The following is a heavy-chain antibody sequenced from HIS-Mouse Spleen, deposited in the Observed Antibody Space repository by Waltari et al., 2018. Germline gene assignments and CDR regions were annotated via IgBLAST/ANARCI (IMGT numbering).Heavy chain of an antibody. CDR2: INPNSGGT. J-gene: IGHJ4*02. V-gene: IGHV1-2*02. D-gene: IGHD2-2*02. Sequence: SVKVSCKASGYTFTGYYMHWVRQAPGQGLEWMGWINPNSGGTNYAQKFQGRVTMTRDTSISTAYMELSRLRSDDTAVYYCARGPYCSSTSCYKPDHYFDYWGQGTLVTVSS. CDR3: ARGPYCSSTSCYKPDHYFDY. CDR1: GYTFTGYY.